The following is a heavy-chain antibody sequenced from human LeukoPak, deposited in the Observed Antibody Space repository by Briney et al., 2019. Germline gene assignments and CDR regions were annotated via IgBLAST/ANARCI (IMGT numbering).Heavy chain of an antibody. D-gene: IGHD6-13*01. Sequence: GGSLRLSCAASGFTFSSYSMNWVRQAPGKGLEWVSSISSSSSYIYYADSVKGRFTISRDNAKNSLYLQMNSLRAEDTAVYYCAKEKSSSWSFIDYWGQGTLVTVSS. CDR3: AKEKSSSWSFIDY. V-gene: IGHV3-21*01. CDR1: GFTFSSYS. J-gene: IGHJ4*02. CDR2: ISSSSSYI.